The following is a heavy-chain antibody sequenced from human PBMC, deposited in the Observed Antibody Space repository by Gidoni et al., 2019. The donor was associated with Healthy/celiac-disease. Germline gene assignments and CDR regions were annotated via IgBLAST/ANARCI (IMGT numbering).Heavy chain of an antibody. CDR1: GFTFSSYA. V-gene: IGHV3-64D*06. Sequence: EVQLVESGGGLVQPGGSLSLSCSASGFTFSSYAMHWVRQAPGKGLEYVSAISSNGGSTYYADSVKGRFTISRDNSKNTLYLQMSSLRAEDTAVYYCVKGGFTMIVVRGAWGQGTLVTVSS. CDR3: VKGGFTMIVVRGA. J-gene: IGHJ5*02. CDR2: ISSNGGST. D-gene: IGHD3-22*01.